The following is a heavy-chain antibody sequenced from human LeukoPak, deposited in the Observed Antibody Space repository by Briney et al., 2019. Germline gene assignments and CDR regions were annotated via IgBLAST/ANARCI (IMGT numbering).Heavy chain of an antibody. D-gene: IGHD2/OR15-2a*01. J-gene: IGHJ4*02. CDR1: GFTFSSYW. CDR3: ARDFTNIRGGGYFDN. CDR2: IKQDGSVE. V-gene: IGHV3-7*01. Sequence: QPGGSLRLSCAASGFTFSSYWMSWVRQAPGKGLEWVANIKQDGSVEYYVVSVKGRFTISRDNAQESLYLQMNSLRVEDTAVYHCARDFTNIRGGGYFDNWGQGTLVTVSS.